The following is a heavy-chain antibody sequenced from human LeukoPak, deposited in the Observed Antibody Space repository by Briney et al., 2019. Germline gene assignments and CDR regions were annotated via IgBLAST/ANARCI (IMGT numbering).Heavy chain of an antibody. J-gene: IGHJ4*02. V-gene: IGHV3-21*01. Sequence: GGSLRLSCAASGFTFSSYSMNWVRQALGKGLEWVSSISSSSSYIYYADSVKGRFTISRDNAKNSLYLQMNSLRAEDTAVYYCARDGGGRGYSYWGQGTLVTVSS. CDR3: ARDGGGRGYSY. CDR1: GFTFSSYS. D-gene: IGHD5-18*01. CDR2: ISSSSSYI.